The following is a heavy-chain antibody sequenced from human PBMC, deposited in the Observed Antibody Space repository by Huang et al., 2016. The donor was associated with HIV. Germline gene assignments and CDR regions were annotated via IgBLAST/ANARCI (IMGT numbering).Heavy chain of an antibody. CDR1: GFTFGAYG. J-gene: IGHJ4*02. CDR2: VSVKSHVGKT. Sequence: EVQLVESGGTLIQPGRYLRLSCTASGFTFGAYGMRWFRQAPGKWREGGGVVSVKSHVGKTEYAASVKGRFIVSRDDSKNIAYLRMSSLKTEDTVVYYCSTVGGGIDYIGYTSAYYATGGYWGQGTLVTVSS. CDR3: STVGGGIDYIGYTSAYYATGGY. D-gene: IGHD6-19*01. V-gene: IGHV3-49*03.